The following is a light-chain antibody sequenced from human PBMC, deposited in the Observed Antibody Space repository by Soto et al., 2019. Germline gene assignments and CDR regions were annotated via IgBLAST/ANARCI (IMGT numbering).Light chain of an antibody. CDR1: SGSIASNY. CDR3: QSYHSGNVV. J-gene: IGLJ3*02. V-gene: IGLV6-57*04. CDR2: EDN. Sequence: NFMLTQPHSVSESPGKTVTISCTRSSGSIASNYVQWYQQRPGSAPTPVIYEDNERPSGVPDRFSGSIDSSSNSASLNISGLKTDDEADYYCQSYHSGNVVFGGGTQLTVL.